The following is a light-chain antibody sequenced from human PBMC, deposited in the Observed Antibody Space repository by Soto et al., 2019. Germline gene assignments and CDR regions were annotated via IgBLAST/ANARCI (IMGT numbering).Light chain of an antibody. CDR1: QSVSSSY. CDR2: GAS. J-gene: IGKJ1*01. Sequence: EIVLTQSPFTLSLSLWERARLSFRASQSVSSSYLAWYQQKPGQAPRLLIYGASSRATGIPDRFSGSGSGTDFTLTISRLEPEDFAVYYCQQYGSSPEWTFGQGTKVDIK. V-gene: IGKV3-20*01. CDR3: QQYGSSPEWT.